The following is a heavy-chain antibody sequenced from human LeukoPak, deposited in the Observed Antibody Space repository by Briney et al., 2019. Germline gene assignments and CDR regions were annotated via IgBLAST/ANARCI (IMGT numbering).Heavy chain of an antibody. D-gene: IGHD6-19*01. CDR2: INPNSGGT. J-gene: IGHJ4*02. V-gene: IGHV1-2*02. CDR3: ARGAVGYYFDY. CDR1: GYTFTGYY. Sequence: ASVKVSCKASGYTFTGYYMHWVRQAPGQGLEWMGWINPNSGGTNYAQNFQGRVTMTRDTSISTAYMELSRLRSDDTAVYYCARGAVGYYFDYWGQGTLVTVSS.